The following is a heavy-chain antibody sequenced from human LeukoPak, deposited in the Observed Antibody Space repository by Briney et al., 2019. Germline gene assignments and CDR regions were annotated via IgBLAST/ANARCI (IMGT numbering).Heavy chain of an antibody. J-gene: IGHJ4*02. CDR3: AKSDCGSDGCKLLNY. Sequence: GGSLRLSCAASGFTFTNHAMSWVRQAPGKGREWVSAISGSGDATKYADSVKGQFTISRDNFKNTVTLQMINLRAEDTAVYFCAKSDCGSDGCKLLNYWGQGILVTVSS. CDR2: ISGSGDAT. V-gene: IGHV3-23*01. CDR1: GFTFTNHA. D-gene: IGHD2-21*01.